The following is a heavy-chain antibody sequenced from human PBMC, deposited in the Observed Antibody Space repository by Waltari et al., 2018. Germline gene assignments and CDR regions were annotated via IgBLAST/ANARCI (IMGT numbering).Heavy chain of an antibody. CDR3: AGGSISAAGPLGY. CDR2: IYHSGST. CDR1: GGPIRSSNW. V-gene: IGHV4-4*02. D-gene: IGHD6-13*01. J-gene: IGHJ4*02. Sequence: QVQLQESSPGLVKPSGTLSLTCAVSGGPIRSSNWWSWVRQPPGKGLEWIGEIYHSGSTNYNPYRKGRVTISVDKSKNQFSLKLSSVAAADTAVYYCAGGSISAAGPLGYWGQGTLVTVSS.